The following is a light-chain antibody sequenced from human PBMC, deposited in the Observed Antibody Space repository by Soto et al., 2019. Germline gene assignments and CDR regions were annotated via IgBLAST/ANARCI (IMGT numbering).Light chain of an antibody. J-gene: IGLJ1*01. CDR2: DVS. CDR1: SSDVGTYDF. CDR3: CSYAGRATYV. V-gene: IGLV2-11*01. Sequence: QSALTQPRSVSGSPGQSVTISCTGTSSDVGTYDFVSWYQQHPGKAPRLMIFDVSERPSGVPDRFSGSKSGNTASLTISGLQAEDEADYYCCSYAGRATYVFGGGTKVTVL.